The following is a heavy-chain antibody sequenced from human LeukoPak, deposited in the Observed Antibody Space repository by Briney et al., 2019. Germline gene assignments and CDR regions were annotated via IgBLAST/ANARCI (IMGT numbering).Heavy chain of an antibody. CDR2: LYAGGES. CDR3: ARDSAGNQYSSGNFDL. J-gene: IGHJ4*02. D-gene: IGHD3-10*01. V-gene: IGHV3-53*01. Sequence: GGSLRLSCAASGFAVKSSYMNWVRQAPGKGLGWVSVLYAGGESYYADSVLGRFTISRDNSNNTVFLEMNSLTADDTAVYFCARDSAGNQYSSGNFDLWGQGTLVTVSS. CDR1: GFAVKSSY.